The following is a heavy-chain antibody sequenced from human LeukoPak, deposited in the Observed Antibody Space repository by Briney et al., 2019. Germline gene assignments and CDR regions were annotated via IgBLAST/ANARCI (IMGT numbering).Heavy chain of an antibody. CDR2: IYTSGST. CDR1: GGSISSGSYY. Sequence: PSQTLSLTCTVSGGSISSGSYYWSWIRQPAGKGLEWIGRIYTSGSTNYNPSLKSRVTISVDTSKNQFSLKLSSVTAADTAVYYCARVGDYGDLIDYWGQGTLVTVSS. D-gene: IGHD4-17*01. V-gene: IGHV4-61*02. CDR3: ARVGDYGDLIDY. J-gene: IGHJ4*02.